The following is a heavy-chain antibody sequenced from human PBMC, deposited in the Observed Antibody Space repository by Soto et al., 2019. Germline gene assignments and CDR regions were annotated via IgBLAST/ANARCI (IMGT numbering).Heavy chain of an antibody. V-gene: IGHV3-30*03. CDR2: ISNDGSDK. Sequence: VAVISNDGSDKYYADSVTGRFTISRENSKKTLFLQMNSLRPEDTAVYYCARAPRGFSAYDASLQIDSWGQGTLVTVSS. J-gene: IGHJ4*02. CDR3: ARAPRGFSAYDASLQIDS. D-gene: IGHD5-12*01.